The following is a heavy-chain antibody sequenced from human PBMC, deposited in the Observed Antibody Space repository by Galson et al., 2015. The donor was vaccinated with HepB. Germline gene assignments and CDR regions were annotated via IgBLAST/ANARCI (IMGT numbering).Heavy chain of an antibody. CDR1: GYTFTSYY. CDR2: INPSGGST. D-gene: IGHD3-22*01. Sequence: SVKVSCKASGYTFTSYYMHWVRQAPGQGLEWMGIINPSGGSTSYAQELQGRVTMTRDTSTSTVYMELSSLRSEDTAVYYCARERSGYYPMGAFDIWGQGTMVTVSS. CDR3: ARERSGYYPMGAFDI. V-gene: IGHV1-46*04. J-gene: IGHJ3*02.